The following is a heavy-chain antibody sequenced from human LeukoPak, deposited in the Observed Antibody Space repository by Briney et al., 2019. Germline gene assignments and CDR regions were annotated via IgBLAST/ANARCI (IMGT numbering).Heavy chain of an antibody. V-gene: IGHV3-23*01. D-gene: IGHD3-22*01. CDR2: ISGSGDTT. J-gene: IGHJ5*02. CDR1: GFTFRTFA. Sequence: GGSLRLSCVASGFTFRTFAMSWVRQVPGKGLEWISAISGSGDTTNYADSVKGRFTISRDNSKNTLYLQMNSLRAEDTAVYYCARVSDYYDSSGPLPTWGQGTLVTVSS. CDR3: ARVSDYYDSSGPLPT.